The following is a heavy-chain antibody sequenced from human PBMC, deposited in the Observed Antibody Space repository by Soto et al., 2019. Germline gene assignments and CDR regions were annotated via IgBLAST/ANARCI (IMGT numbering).Heavy chain of an antibody. CDR1: GFTFSSYA. J-gene: IGHJ6*02. CDR3: ARDGDEDIVVVQAALSSYGMDV. CDR2: ISYDGSNK. V-gene: IGHV3-30-3*01. D-gene: IGHD2-2*01. Sequence: GGSLRLSCAASGFTFSSYAMHWVRQAPGKGLEWVAVISYDGSNKYYADSVKGRFTISRDNSKNTLYLQMNSLRAEDTAVYYCARDGDEDIVVVQAALSSYGMDVWGQGTTVTVSS.